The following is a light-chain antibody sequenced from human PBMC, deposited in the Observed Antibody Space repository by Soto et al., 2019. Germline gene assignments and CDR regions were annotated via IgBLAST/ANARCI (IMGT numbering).Light chain of an antibody. CDR2: EVS. CDR1: SSDVGGYNF. V-gene: IGLV2-14*01. Sequence: QSALTQPASVSGSPGQSITISCTGTSSDVGGYNFVSWYQQHPGKAPKLMIYEVSHRPSGVSNRFSGSKSGNTASLTISGLQAEDGADYYCSSYASSKTRVVFGGGTKLTVL. J-gene: IGLJ2*01. CDR3: SSYASSKTRVV.